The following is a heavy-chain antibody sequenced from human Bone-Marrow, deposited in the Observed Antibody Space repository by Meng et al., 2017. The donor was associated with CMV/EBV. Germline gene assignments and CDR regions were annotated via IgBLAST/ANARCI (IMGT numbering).Heavy chain of an antibody. CDR2: INPSGGST. V-gene: IGHV1-46*01. CDR3: ARDPTKYSSSTQYAIYYYYYYGMDV. CDR1: GYTFTSYY. Sequence: ASVKVSCKASGYTFTSYYMHWVRQAPGQGLEWMGIINPSGGSTSYAQKFQGRVTMTRDTSTSTVYMELSSLRSEDTAVYYCARDPTKYSSSTQYAIYYYYYYGMDVWGQGPTVTVYS. J-gene: IGHJ6*02. D-gene: IGHD6-6*01.